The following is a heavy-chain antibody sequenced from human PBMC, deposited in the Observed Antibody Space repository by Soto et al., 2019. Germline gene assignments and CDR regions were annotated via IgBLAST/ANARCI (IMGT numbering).Heavy chain of an antibody. CDR3: ARDPIIHYGSGGNWFDP. CDR2: INPIDGST. D-gene: IGHD3-10*01. CDR1: QYTFTSYY. J-gene: IGHJ5*02. V-gene: IGHV1-46*01. Sequence: ASAQVSCKASQYTFTSYYIHWLRQRPGQGLEWMGRINPIDGSTSYAQKFQGRVTVTSDTSTSTVYMELSSLRSEDTAVYYCARDPIIHYGSGGNWFDPWGQGTLVTVSS.